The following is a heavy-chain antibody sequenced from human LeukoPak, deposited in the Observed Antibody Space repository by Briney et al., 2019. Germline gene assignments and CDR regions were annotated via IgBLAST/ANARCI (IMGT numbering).Heavy chain of an antibody. D-gene: IGHD3-16*01. CDR3: ARQGDLDY. V-gene: IGHV3-48*02. J-gene: IGHJ4*02. CDR1: GFIFTSYS. Sequence: GASLRLSCAASGFIFTSYSMNWVRQAPGKGLEFVSSISSTSRATYYADSVKGRFTISRDNAKNSMYLQMNSLRDEDTAVYYCARQGDLDYWGQGTLVTVCS. CDR2: ISSTSRAT.